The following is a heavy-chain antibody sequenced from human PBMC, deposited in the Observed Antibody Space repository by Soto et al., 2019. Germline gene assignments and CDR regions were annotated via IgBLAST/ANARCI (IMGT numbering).Heavy chain of an antibody. CDR1: GFTFGDYA. CDR3: TLWFGELLSSYYFDY. D-gene: IGHD3-10*01. V-gene: IGHV3-49*03. Sequence: GESLKISCTASGFTFGDYAMSWFRQAPGKGLEWVGFIRSKAYGGTTEYAASVKGRFTISRDDSKSIAYLQMNSLKTEDTAVYYCTLWFGELLSSYYFDYWGQGTLVTVSS. J-gene: IGHJ4*02. CDR2: IRSKAYGGTT.